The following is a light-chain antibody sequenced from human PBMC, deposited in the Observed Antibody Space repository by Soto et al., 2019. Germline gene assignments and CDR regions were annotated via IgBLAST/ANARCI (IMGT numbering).Light chain of an antibody. CDR2: DVS. V-gene: IGLV2-14*01. CDR1: SSDVGGYNY. Sequence: QSVLTQPASVSGSPGQSITISCTGTSSDVGGYNYVSWYQQHPGKAPKLMIYDVSNRPSGVSNRFSGSKSGNTASLTISGLQAEDEAEYYCSSYTSSSTQVFGTGTKVPVL. J-gene: IGLJ1*01. CDR3: SSYTSSSTQV.